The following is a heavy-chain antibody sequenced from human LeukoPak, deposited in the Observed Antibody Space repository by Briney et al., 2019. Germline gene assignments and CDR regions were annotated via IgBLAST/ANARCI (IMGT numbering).Heavy chain of an antibody. CDR3: ARDRPNYYGSDGHYYRRDGDY. V-gene: IGHV3-23*01. J-gene: IGHJ4*02. CDR1: GFTFSSYA. Sequence: PGGSLRLSCAASGFTFSSYAMSWVRQAPRKGLEWVSCISGNGGSTYYTDSVKGRFTISRDNSKNTLYLQMNSLRAEDTAVYYCARDRPNYYGSDGHYYRRDGDYWGRGTLVSVSS. CDR2: ISGNGGST. D-gene: IGHD3-22*01.